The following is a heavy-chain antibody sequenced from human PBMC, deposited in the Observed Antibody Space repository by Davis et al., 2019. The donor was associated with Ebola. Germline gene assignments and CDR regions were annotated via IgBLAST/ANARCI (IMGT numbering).Heavy chain of an antibody. CDR3: AKVVLQLWETFDY. CDR2: ISSSSSYT. D-gene: IGHD5-18*01. J-gene: IGHJ4*02. CDR1: GFTFSSYG. Sequence: GESLKISCAASGFTFSSYGMNWVRQAPGKGLEWVSSISSSSSYTYYADSVKGRFTISRDNSKNTLYLQMNSLRAEDTAVYYCAKVVLQLWETFDYWGQGTLVTVSS. V-gene: IGHV3-21*04.